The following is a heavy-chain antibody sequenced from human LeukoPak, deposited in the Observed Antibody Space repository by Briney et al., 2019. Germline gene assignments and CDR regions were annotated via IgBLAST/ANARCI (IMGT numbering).Heavy chain of an antibody. V-gene: IGHV3-74*01. CDR2: INTDGSST. CDR1: GFTFSSYW. D-gene: IGHD1-1*01. CDR3: ARVSGWNPFDY. J-gene: IGHJ4*02. Sequence: PGGSLRLSCTVSGFTFSSYWMHWVRQAPGKGLVWVSRINTDGSSTSYADSVKGRFTISRDNAKNTLYLQMNSLRAEDTAVYYCARVSGWNPFDYWGRGTLVTVSS.